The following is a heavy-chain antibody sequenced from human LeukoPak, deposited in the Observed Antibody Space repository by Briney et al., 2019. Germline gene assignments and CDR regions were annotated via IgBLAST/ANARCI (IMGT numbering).Heavy chain of an antibody. Sequence: GGSLRLSCAASRFTLSSYAMSWVRQAPGKGLEWISGTSGSGGSTNYADSVKGRFTISRDNSKSTLYLQMNSLRVEDTAVYYCAKGSSGWYNDYWGQGTLVTVSS. J-gene: IGHJ4*02. D-gene: IGHD6-19*01. CDR2: TSGSGGST. CDR3: AKGSSGWYNDY. CDR1: RFTLSSYA. V-gene: IGHV3-23*01.